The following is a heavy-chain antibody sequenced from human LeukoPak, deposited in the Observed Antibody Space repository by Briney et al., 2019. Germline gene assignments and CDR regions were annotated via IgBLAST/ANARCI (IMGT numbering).Heavy chain of an antibody. CDR2: IGPFNGNT. Sequence: ASVKVSCKASGYSFNSYGISWVRQAPGQGLEWLGWIGPFNGNTNYAQNFQGRVTMTADTSTTTAYMELRSLSSDDTAVYYCARDFLSYDGSESHFEDTFDIWGQGTMVSVSS. V-gene: IGHV1-18*01. J-gene: IGHJ3*02. CDR3: ARDFLSYDGSESHFEDTFDI. CDR1: GYSFNSYG. D-gene: IGHD3-22*01.